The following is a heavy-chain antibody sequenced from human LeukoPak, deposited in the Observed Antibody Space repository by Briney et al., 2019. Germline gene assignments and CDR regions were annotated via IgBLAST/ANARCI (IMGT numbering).Heavy chain of an antibody. CDR1: GFTFSRYS. D-gene: IGHD4-17*01. J-gene: IGHJ3*02. V-gene: IGHV3-23*01. Sequence: GGSLRLSCAASGFTFSRYSMNWVRQAPGKGLEWVSGIHGNGETTYYADSVKGRFTISRDNSRELLYLQMNSLRVEDTAVYYCAKDPNGDYVGAFDSWGQGTMVTVSS. CDR3: AKDPNGDYVGAFDS. CDR2: IHGNGETT.